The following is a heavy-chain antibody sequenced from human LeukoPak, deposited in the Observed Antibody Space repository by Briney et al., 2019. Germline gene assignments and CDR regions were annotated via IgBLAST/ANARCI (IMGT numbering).Heavy chain of an antibody. V-gene: IGHV3-23*01. CDR1: GFTFSTSE. J-gene: IGHJ4*02. CDR3: AKDGDYYGSGSYYRY. CDR2: ISGSGGST. Sequence: GGSLRLSCVASGFTFSTSEMNWVRQAPGKGLEWVSAISGSGGSTYYADSVKGRFTISRDNSKNTLYLQMNSLRAEDTAVYYCAKDGDYYGSGSYYRYWGQGTLVTVSS. D-gene: IGHD3-10*01.